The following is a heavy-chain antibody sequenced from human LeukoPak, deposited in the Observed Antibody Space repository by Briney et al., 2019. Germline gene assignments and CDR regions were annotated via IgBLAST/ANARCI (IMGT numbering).Heavy chain of an antibody. V-gene: IGHV4-31*03. CDR1: GGSISSGGSY. D-gene: IGHD4-17*01. Sequence: SETLSLTCTVSGGSISSGGSYWSWIRQHPGKGLEWIGYIYYSGSTYYNPSLKSRVTISVDTSKNQFSLKLSSVTAADTAVYYCARGEGATTVTTVDYWGQGTLVTVSS. CDR3: ARGEGATTVTTVDY. CDR2: IYYSGST. J-gene: IGHJ4*02.